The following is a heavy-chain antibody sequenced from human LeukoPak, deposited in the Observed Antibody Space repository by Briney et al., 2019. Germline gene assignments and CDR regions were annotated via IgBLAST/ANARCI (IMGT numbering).Heavy chain of an antibody. CDR2: MYHSGST. CDR3: ARGFRGDNFDY. J-gene: IGHJ4*02. CDR1: GYSISSAYY. D-gene: IGHD7-27*01. Sequence: PSETLSLTCSVSGYSISSAYYWGWIRQPPGKGLEWIGTMYHSGSTNYNPSLKSRVTISVDTSKNQFSLKLSSVTAADTAVYFCARGFRGDNFDYWGQGTLVAVSS. V-gene: IGHV4-38-2*02.